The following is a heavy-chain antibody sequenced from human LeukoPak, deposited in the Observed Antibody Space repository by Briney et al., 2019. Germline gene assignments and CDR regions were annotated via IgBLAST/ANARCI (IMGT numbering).Heavy chain of an antibody. CDR1: GGSISNYY. D-gene: IGHD3-22*01. CDR2: IYYSGST. Sequence: SETLSLTCTVSGGSISNYYWTWIRQPPGKGLEWIGYIYYSGSTNYNPSLKSRVTISVDTSKNQFSLKLSSVTAADTAVYYCARSSVPYYYYNYYMDVWGKGTTVTVSS. CDR3: ARSSVPYYYYNYYMDV. J-gene: IGHJ6*03. V-gene: IGHV4-59*01.